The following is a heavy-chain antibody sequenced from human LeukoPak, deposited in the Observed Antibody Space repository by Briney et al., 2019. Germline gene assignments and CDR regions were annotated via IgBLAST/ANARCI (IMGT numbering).Heavy chain of an antibody. V-gene: IGHV1-8*01. J-gene: IGHJ3*02. Sequence: ASVKVSCKASGYTFTSYDINWVRQATRQGLEWMGWMNPNSGNTGYAQKFQGRVTMTRNTSISTAYMELSSLRSEDTAVYYCARMRDYGDYVWAFDIWGQGTMVTVSS. CDR1: GYTFTSYD. CDR3: ARMRDYGDYVWAFDI. CDR2: MNPNSGNT. D-gene: IGHD4-17*01.